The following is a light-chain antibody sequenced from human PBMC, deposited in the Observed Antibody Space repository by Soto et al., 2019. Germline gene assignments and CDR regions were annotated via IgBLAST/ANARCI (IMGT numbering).Light chain of an antibody. J-gene: IGKJ2*01. V-gene: IGKV3-20*01. CDR3: QQYGSSPNT. CDR2: GAS. CDR1: QTVRNNY. Sequence: IVLTQSPATLSFSPGERASLSCRASQTVRNNYLAWYQQKPGQAPRLLIYGASTRATGIPDRIGGRGSGTDFTLTISRLEPEDFAVYYCQQYGSSPNTFGQGTKVDIK.